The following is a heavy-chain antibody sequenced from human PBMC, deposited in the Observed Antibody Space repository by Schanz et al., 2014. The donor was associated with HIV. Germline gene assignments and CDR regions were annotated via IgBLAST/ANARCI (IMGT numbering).Heavy chain of an antibody. J-gene: IGHJ6*02. CDR3: AREASLEWLYVVDV. V-gene: IGHV3-30*03. Sequence: QVQLVESGGGVVQPGRSLRLSCAASGFTFSSYGMHWVRQAPGKGLEWVTVISYDGSSKYYADSVKGRFSISRDNGKNTLYLQTNSLRGEDTAVYYCAREASLEWLYVVDVWGQGTTVTVSS. D-gene: IGHD3-3*01. CDR2: ISYDGSSK. CDR1: GFTFSSYG.